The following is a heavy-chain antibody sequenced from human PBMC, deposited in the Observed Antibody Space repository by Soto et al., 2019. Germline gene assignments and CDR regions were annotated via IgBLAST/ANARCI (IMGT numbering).Heavy chain of an antibody. D-gene: IGHD2-2*01. CDR1: GGSLSAYY. V-gene: IGHV4-34*01. Sequence: PSETLSLTCAVYGGSLSAYYWSWIRRPPGKGLEWIGEINPSGTTNYNPSLKSRVTISVDTSKNQFSLKLSSVTAADTAVYHCALAPAAHILHWGQGTLVTVSS. CDR2: INPSGTT. CDR3: ALAPAAHILH. J-gene: IGHJ1*01.